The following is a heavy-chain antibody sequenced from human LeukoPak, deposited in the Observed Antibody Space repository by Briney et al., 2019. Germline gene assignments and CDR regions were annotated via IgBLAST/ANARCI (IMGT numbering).Heavy chain of an antibody. V-gene: IGHV4-30-2*01. Sequence: QLQLQESGSGLVKPSQTLSLTCAVSGGSISSGGYSWSWIRQPPGKGLEWIGYIYHSGSTYYNPSLKSRVTISVDRSKNQFSLKLSSVTAADTAVYYCARSHIAVAVSHFDYWGQGTLVTVSS. CDR2: IYHSGST. CDR3: ARSHIAVAVSHFDY. CDR1: GGSISSGGYS. D-gene: IGHD6-19*01. J-gene: IGHJ4*02.